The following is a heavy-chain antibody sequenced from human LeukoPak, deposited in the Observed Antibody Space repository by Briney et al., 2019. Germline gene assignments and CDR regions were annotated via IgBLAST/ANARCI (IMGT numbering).Heavy chain of an antibody. V-gene: IGHV3-53*05. Sequence: GGSLKLSCAASGFTVSSNYMSWVRQAPGKGLEWVSVIYSGGSTYYADSVKGRFTISRDNSKNTLYLQMNSLRAEDTALYYCAKDTTSSWAANRGAAFDIWGQGTMVTVAS. J-gene: IGHJ3*02. CDR1: GFTVSSNY. D-gene: IGHD2-2*01. CDR2: IYSGGST. CDR3: AKDTTSSWAANRGAAFDI.